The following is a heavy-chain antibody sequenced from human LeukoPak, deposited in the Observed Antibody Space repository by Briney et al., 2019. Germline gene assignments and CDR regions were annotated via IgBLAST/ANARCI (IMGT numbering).Heavy chain of an antibody. J-gene: IGHJ4*02. CDR3: AGTHLVWSGYPYYFDY. V-gene: IGHV3-53*01. CDR1: GFTVSNNY. CDR2: LYSGGST. Sequence: QPGGSLRLSCAASGFTVSNNYMSWVRQAPGKGLEWVSVLYSGGSTYYADSVKGRFTISRDNSKNTLYLQMNSLRAEDTAVYYCAGTHLVWSGYPYYFDYWGQGTLVTVSS. D-gene: IGHD3-3*01.